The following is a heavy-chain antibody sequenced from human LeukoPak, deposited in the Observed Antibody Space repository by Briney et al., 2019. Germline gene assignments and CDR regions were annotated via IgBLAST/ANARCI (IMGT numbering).Heavy chain of an antibody. CDR1: GYTFTGYY. J-gene: IGHJ4*02. V-gene: IGHV1-2*02. D-gene: IGHD1-26*01. CDR2: INPNSGGT. CDR3: ARDPEGWELLKFDY. Sequence: ASVKVSCKASGYTFTGYYMHRVRQAPGQGLEWMGWINPNSGGTNYAQKFQGRVTMTRDTSISTAYMELSRLRSDDTAVYYCARDPEGWELLKFDYWGQGTLVTVSS.